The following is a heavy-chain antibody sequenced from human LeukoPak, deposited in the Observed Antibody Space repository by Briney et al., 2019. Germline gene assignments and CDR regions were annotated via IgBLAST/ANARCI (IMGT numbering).Heavy chain of an antibody. CDR2: IWYDGSNK. J-gene: IGHJ4*02. V-gene: IGHV3-33*08. D-gene: IGHD2/OR15-2a*01. CDR3: AREGPRGNSQFDY. CDR1: GFTLSNYW. Sequence: GGSQRLSCATSGFTLSNYWMSWVRQAPGKGLEWVALIWYDGSNKYYADSVKGRLTISRDNSKNTLFLQMNSLRAEDTAVYYCAREGPRGNSQFDYWGQGTLVTVSS.